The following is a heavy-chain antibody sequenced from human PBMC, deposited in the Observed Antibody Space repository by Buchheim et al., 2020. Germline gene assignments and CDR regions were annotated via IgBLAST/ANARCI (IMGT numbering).Heavy chain of an antibody. CDR1: GFTFSSYG. CDR2: ISYDGSNK. CDR3: AKDRLYCSSTSCYARDYYGMDV. Sequence: QVQLVESGGGVVQPGRSLRLSCAASGFTFSSYGMHWVRQAPGKGLEWVAVISYDGSNKYYADSVKGRFTIPRDNSKNTLYLQMNSLRAEDTAVYYCAKDRLYCSSTSCYARDYYGMDVWGQGTT. J-gene: IGHJ6*02. D-gene: IGHD2-2*01. V-gene: IGHV3-30*18.